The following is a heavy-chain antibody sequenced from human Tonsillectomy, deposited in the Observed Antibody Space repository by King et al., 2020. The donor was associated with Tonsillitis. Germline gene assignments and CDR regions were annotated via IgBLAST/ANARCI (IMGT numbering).Heavy chain of an antibody. CDR3: ARSTWAEPFDY. D-gene: IGHD3-16*01. J-gene: IGHJ4*02. CDR1: GFTFSSYS. CDR2: ISSSSSYI. Sequence: QLVQSGGGLVKPGGSLRLSCAASGFTFSSYSMNWVRQAPGKGLELVSSISSSSSYIYYADSVKGRFTISRDNAKNSLYLQMNSLRAEDTAVYYCARSTWAEPFDYWGQGTLITVSS. V-gene: IGHV3-21*01.